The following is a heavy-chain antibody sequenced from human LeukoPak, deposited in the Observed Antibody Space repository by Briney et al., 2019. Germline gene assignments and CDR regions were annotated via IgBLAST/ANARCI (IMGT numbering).Heavy chain of an antibody. D-gene: IGHD6-19*01. Sequence: PGGSLRLSCAASGFSFSSYWMHWVRQAPGKGLEWVAVISYDGSNKYYADSVKGRFTISRDNSKNTLYLQMNSLRAEDTAVYYCARIGGRSPDHDYWGQGTLVTVSS. V-gene: IGHV3-30*03. CDR1: GFSFSSYW. CDR3: ARIGGRSPDHDY. CDR2: ISYDGSNK. J-gene: IGHJ4*02.